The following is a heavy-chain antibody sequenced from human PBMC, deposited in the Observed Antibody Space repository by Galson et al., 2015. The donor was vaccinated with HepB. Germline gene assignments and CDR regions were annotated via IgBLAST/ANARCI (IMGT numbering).Heavy chain of an antibody. CDR2: IKQDGSEK. V-gene: IGHV3-7*01. J-gene: IGHJ4*02. CDR3: ARDSPDKRFGELQQSY. CDR1: GFTFSSYW. Sequence: SLRLSCAASGFTFSSYWMSWVRQAPGKGLEWVANIKQDGSEKYYVDSVKGRFTISRDNAKNSLYLQMNSLRAEDTAVYYCARDSPDKRFGELQQSYWGQGTLVTVSS. D-gene: IGHD3-10*01.